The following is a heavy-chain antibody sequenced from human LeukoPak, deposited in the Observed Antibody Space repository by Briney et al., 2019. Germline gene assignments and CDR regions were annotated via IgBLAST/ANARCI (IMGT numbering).Heavy chain of an antibody. V-gene: IGHV3-30-3*01. Sequence: GGSLRLSCAASGFTFSNYAIHWVRKAPDKGREWVTVISFDGSNKYYADSVKGRFTISRDNSKNTLYLQMNSLRAEDTAVYYCARDVDTALDYWGQGTLVTVSS. J-gene: IGHJ4*02. CDR1: GFTFSNYA. CDR3: ARDVDTALDY. CDR2: ISFDGSNK. D-gene: IGHD5-18*01.